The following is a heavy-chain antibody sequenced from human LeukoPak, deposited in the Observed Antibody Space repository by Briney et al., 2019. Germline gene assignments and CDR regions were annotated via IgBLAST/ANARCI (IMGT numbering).Heavy chain of an antibody. CDR1: GYTFTSYD. J-gene: IGHJ4*02. Sequence: GASVKVSCKASGYTFTSYDIDWVRQATGQGLEWMGWMNPNSGNTGYAQKFQGRVTMTRNTSISTAYMELSSLRSEDTAVYYCARAYSSSSEAVDYWGQGTLVTVSS. CDR3: ARAYSSSSEAVDY. V-gene: IGHV1-8*01. CDR2: MNPNSGNT. D-gene: IGHD6-6*01.